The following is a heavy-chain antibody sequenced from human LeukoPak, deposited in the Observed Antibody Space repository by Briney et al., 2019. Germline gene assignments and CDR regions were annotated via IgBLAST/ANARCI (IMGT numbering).Heavy chain of an antibody. CDR1: GFTVSSNY. CDR2: IYSGGST. V-gene: IGHV3-66*01. J-gene: IGHJ4*02. CDR3: ARDPDQSAGGSY. Sequence: GGSLRLSCAASGFTVSSNYMSWVRQAPGKGLEWVSVIYSGGSTYYADSVKGRFTISRDNSKNTLYLQMNSLRAEDTAVYYCARDPDQSAGGSYWGQGTLVTVSS. D-gene: IGHD2-15*01.